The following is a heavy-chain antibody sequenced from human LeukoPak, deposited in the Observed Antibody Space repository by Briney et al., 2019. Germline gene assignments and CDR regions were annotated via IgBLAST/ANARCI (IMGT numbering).Heavy chain of an antibody. J-gene: IGHJ6*03. V-gene: IGHV1-69*13. Sequence: PVKVSCKASGYTFTSYGISWVRQAPGQGLEWLGGIIPIFGTANYAQKFQGRVTITADESTSTAYMELSSLRSEDTAVYYCARERGKDSSPFYYYYYMDVWGKGTTVTVSS. D-gene: IGHD3-22*01. CDR3: ARERGKDSSPFYYYYYMDV. CDR1: GYTFTSYG. CDR2: IIPIFGTA.